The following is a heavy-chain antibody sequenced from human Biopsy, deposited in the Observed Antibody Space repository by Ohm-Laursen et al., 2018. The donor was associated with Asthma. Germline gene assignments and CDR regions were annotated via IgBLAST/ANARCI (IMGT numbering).Heavy chain of an antibody. Sequence: SQRLSCTASGFTFSDYDMHWVRQAPGKGLEWVAVISYDGTNKDYADSVKGRFTFSRDNSQNTLSLEMNSLRVEDTAVYYCARDLRSDNWNPWGMDVWGLGTTVTVAS. CDR2: ISYDGTNK. CDR3: ARDLRSDNWNPWGMDV. D-gene: IGHD1-20*01. CDR1: GFTFSDYD. J-gene: IGHJ6*02. V-gene: IGHV3-30-3*01.